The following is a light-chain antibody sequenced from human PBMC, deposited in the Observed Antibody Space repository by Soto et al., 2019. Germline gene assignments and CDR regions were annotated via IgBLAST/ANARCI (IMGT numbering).Light chain of an antibody. CDR3: ATWDSSLTAGV. CDR2: GVT. Sequence: QSVLTQPASVSGSPGQSITISCTGSNSDIGGYNSVSWYQQHPGKAPKLLIFGVTNRPSGVSDRFSGSKSGNTASLTISALQAEDEADYYCATWDSSLTAGVFGGGTKLTVL. V-gene: IGLV2-14*01. J-gene: IGLJ3*02. CDR1: NSDIGGYNS.